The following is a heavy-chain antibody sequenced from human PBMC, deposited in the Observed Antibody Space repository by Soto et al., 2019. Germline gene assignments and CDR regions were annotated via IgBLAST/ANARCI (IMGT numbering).Heavy chain of an antibody. J-gene: IGHJ5*02. V-gene: IGHV4-34*01. CDR2: INHSGST. CDR1: GVSISRSDYY. CDR3: ARGGMVRGVIITNWFDP. D-gene: IGHD3-10*01. Sequence: SETLSLTCTVSGVSISRSDYYWSWIRQPPGKGLEWIGEINHSGSTNYNPSLKSRVTISVDTSKNQFSLKLSSVTAADTAVYYCARGGMVRGVIITNWFDPWGQGTLVTVSS.